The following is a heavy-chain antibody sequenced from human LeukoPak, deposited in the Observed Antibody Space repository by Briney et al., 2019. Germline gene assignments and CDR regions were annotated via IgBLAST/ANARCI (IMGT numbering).Heavy chain of an antibody. V-gene: IGHV3-7*03. Sequence: GGSLRLSCAASGFTFSIYWMTWVRQAPRKGLEWVANIKEDGSEKDYVDSVRGRFTISRDNAKNSLYLQMNSRRAEDTAMYYCARRAYGGNDWFDPWGQGTLVTVSS. CDR2: IKEDGSEK. CDR3: ARRAYGGNDWFDP. CDR1: GFTFSIYW. D-gene: IGHD4-23*01. J-gene: IGHJ5*02.